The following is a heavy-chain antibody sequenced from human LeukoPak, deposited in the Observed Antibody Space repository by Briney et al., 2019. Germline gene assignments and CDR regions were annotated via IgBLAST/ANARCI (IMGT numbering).Heavy chain of an antibody. CDR3: ARDSRAAAGRFDY. CDR1: GFTFSSYS. Sequence: GGSLRLSCAASGFTFSSYSMNWVRQAPGKGLEWVSYISSSSSTIYYADSVKGRFTISRDNAKNSLYLQMNSLRAEDTAVYYCARDSRAAAGRFDYWGQGTLVTVSS. D-gene: IGHD6-13*01. CDR2: ISSSSSTI. J-gene: IGHJ4*02. V-gene: IGHV3-48*01.